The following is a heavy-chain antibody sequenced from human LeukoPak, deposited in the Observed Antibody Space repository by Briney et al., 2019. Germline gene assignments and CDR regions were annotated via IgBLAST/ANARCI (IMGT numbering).Heavy chain of an antibody. CDR1: GGSISSYY. CDR3: ARDRYYDSSGSDAFDI. D-gene: IGHD3-22*01. Sequence: SETLSLTCTVSGGSISSYYWSWIRQPAGKGLEWIGRIYTSGSTNYNPSLKSRVTISVDTSKNQFSLKLSSVTAADTAVYYCARDRYYDSSGSDAFDIWGQGTMVTVSS. V-gene: IGHV4-4*07. J-gene: IGHJ3*02. CDR2: IYTSGST.